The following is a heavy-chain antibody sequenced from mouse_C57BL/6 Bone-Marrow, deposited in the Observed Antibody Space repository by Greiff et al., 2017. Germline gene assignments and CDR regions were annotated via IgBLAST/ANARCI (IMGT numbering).Heavy chain of an antibody. Sequence: DVMLVESGEGLVKPGGSLKLSCAASGFTFSSYAMSWVRQTPEKRLEWVAYISSGGDYIYYADTVKGRFTISRDNARNTLYLQMSSLKSEDTAMYYCTRGGITTEYYWDYWGQGTTLTVSS. CDR1: GFTFSSYA. V-gene: IGHV5-9-1*02. CDR2: ISSGGDYI. J-gene: IGHJ2*01. D-gene: IGHD2-4*01. CDR3: TRGGITTEYYWDY.